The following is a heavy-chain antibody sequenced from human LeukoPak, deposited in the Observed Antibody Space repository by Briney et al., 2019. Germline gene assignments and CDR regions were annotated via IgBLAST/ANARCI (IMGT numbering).Heavy chain of an antibody. D-gene: IGHD2-21*01. CDR1: GGSLSDDY. CDR3: ARVPGRRYLQHIFDS. V-gene: IGHV4-34*01. CDR2: INHRGTT. J-gene: IGHJ4*02. Sequence: KPSETLTLTCGVFGGSLSDDYWSWIRQPPGKGLEWNGEINHRGTTDYNPSLRSRVTISVDTSKNQFSLNLTSVSAADTSMYYCARVPGRRYLQHIFDSWGQGTLVTVSS.